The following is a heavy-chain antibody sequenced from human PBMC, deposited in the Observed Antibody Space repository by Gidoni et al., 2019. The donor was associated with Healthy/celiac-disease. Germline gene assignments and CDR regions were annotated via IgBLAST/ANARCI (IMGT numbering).Heavy chain of an antibody. D-gene: IGHD3-10*01. CDR3: ARDRVRGVTRDFDY. Sequence: EVQLVESGGGLVQPGGSLRISCAASGCTFSSYEMNWVRQAPGQGLEWVSYISSSGSSIYYADSVKGRFTISRDNAKNSLYLQMNSLRAEDTAVYYCARDRVRGVTRDFDYWGQGTLVTVSS. V-gene: IGHV3-48*03. CDR2: ISSSGSSI. CDR1: GCTFSSYE. J-gene: IGHJ4*02.